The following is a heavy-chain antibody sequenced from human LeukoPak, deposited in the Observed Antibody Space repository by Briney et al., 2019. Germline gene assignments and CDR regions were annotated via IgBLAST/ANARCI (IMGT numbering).Heavy chain of an antibody. CDR1: GFTFSSYA. Sequence: PGGSLRLSCAASGFTFSSYAMTWVRQAPGKGLEWVANIKQDGSEKYCVDSVKGRFTISRDNAKNSLYLQMNSLRAEDTAVYYCARRTMGAGIDYWGQGTLVTVSS. V-gene: IGHV3-7*01. J-gene: IGHJ4*02. D-gene: IGHD1-1*01. CDR2: IKQDGSEK. CDR3: ARRTMGAGIDY.